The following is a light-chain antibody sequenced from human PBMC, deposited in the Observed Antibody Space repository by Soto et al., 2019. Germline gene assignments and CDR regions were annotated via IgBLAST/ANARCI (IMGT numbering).Light chain of an antibody. CDR1: QSVDSY. Sequence: FIQVAGSRTWKASKRAAHPRRASQSVDSYLVWYQQKPGQAPRLLIFGASNRATGIPARFSGSGSGTDFTLTINSLQPEDFSVYYCQQRGSWPNAVGQGTRLAIK. CDR2: GAS. J-gene: IGKJ5*01. CDR3: QQRGSWPNA. V-gene: IGKV3-11*01.